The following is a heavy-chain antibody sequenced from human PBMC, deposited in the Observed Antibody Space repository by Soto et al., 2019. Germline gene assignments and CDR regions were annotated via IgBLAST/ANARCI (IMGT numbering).Heavy chain of an antibody. CDR3: ARDRRYCISTSCSPYYYYGMDV. Sequence: QVQLVESGGGVVQPGRSLRLSCAASGFTFSSYAMHWVRQAPGKGLEWVAVISYDGSNKYYADSVKGRFTISRDNSKNTLYLQMNSLRAEDTAVYDCARDRRYCISTSCSPYYYYGMDVWGQGTTVTVSS. V-gene: IGHV3-30-3*01. D-gene: IGHD2-2*01. CDR1: GFTFSSYA. CDR2: ISYDGSNK. J-gene: IGHJ6*02.